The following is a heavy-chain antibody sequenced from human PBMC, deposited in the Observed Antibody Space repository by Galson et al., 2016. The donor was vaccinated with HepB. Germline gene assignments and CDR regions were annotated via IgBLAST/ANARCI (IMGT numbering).Heavy chain of an antibody. CDR3: AKGFRGLDI. D-gene: IGHD2-15*01. J-gene: IGHJ3*02. CDR1: GLTFSNYP. CDR2: ISGSGGAT. Sequence: SLRLSCAASGLTFSNYPMTWVRQAPGKGLEWVSVISGSGGATYYADSVKGRFTISRDNSKNTLYLQMNSLRAEDTAVYYCAKGFRGLDIWGQGTMVTVSS. V-gene: IGHV3-23*01.